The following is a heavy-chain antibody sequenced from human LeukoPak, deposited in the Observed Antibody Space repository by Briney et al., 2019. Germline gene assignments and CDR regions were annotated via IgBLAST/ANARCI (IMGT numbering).Heavy chain of an antibody. CDR2: IYYSGST. CDR1: GGSISSYY. Sequence: PSETLSLTCTVSGGSISSYYWSWIRQPPGKGLEWIGYIYYSGSTNYNPSLKSRVTISVDTSKNQFSLKLSSVTAADTAVYYCARLGSSSGYYSYNWFGPWGQGTLVTVSS. CDR3: ARLGSSSGYYSYNWFGP. V-gene: IGHV4-59*08. J-gene: IGHJ5*02. D-gene: IGHD3-22*01.